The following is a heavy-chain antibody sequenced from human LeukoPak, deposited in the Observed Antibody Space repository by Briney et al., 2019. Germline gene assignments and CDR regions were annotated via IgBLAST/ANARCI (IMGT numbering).Heavy chain of an antibody. J-gene: IGHJ4*02. CDR3: ARCYYDSSGYIDY. CDR1: GGSFSGYY. D-gene: IGHD3-22*01. V-gene: IGHV4-34*01. Sequence: SETLSLTCAVYGGSFSGYYWSSIRQPPGKGLEWIGEINHSGSTNYNPSLKSRVTISVDTSKNQFSLKLSSVTAADTAVYYCARCYYDSSGYIDYWGQGTLLTVSS. CDR2: INHSGST.